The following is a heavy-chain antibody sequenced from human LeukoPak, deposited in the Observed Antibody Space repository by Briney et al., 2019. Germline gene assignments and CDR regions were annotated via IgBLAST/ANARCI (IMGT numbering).Heavy chain of an antibody. CDR2: INHSGST. D-gene: IGHD3/OR15-3a*01. CDR3: ARVDWLAAGRFDP. Sequence: SETLSLTCAVHGGSFSGYYWSWIRQPPGKGLEWIGEINHSGSTNYNPSLKSRVTISVDTSKNQFSLKLSSVTAADTAIYYCARVDWLAAGRFDPWGQGTLVTVSS. V-gene: IGHV4-34*01. J-gene: IGHJ5*02. CDR1: GGSFSGYY.